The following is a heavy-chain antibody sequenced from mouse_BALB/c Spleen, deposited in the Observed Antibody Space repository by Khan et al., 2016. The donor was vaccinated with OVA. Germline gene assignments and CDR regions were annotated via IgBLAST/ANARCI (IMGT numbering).Heavy chain of an antibody. Sequence: EVQLQESGPDLVKPSQSLALTCTVTGYSITSGYSWHWIRQFPGNKLEWMGYIYYRGSINYNPSLISRISITRDTSKNQVFLQLISVTTEDTATYYCARDGNYMDYWGQGTSVTVSS. CDR3: ARDGNYMDY. J-gene: IGHJ4*01. D-gene: IGHD2-1*01. CDR2: IYYRGSI. CDR1: GYSITSGYS. V-gene: IGHV3-1*02.